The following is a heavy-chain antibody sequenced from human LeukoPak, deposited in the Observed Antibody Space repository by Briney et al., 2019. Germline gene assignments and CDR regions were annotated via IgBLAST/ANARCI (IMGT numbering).Heavy chain of an antibody. D-gene: IGHD3-22*01. CDR2: IKQDGSEK. CDR1: GFTFSSYW. CDR3: ARDKSLYYYDSSGYLFDY. V-gene: IGHV3-7*01. Sequence: GGSLRLSCAASGFTFSSYWMSWVRQAPGKGLEWVANIKQDGSEKYYVDSVKGRFTISRDNAKNSLYLQMNSLRAEDTAVYYCARDKSLYYYDSSGYLFDYWGQGTLVTVSS. J-gene: IGHJ4*02.